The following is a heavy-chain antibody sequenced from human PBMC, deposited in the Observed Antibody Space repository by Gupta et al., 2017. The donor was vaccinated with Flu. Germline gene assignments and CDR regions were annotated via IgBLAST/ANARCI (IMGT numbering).Heavy chain of an antibody. CDR3: ASGTGGRSVHYGMDV. V-gene: IGHV3-53*02. CDR2: IYSAGST. J-gene: IGHJ6*02. Sequence: VHLVETGGGLIQPGGSLRLSCAGFSVSGNYVTWVRQAPGKGLECVSVIYSAGSTSYTDSGRGRFIIYRDDSKNTVFLQMNNLRAEDSAIYYCASGTGGRSVHYGMDVWGQGTTVTVSS. CDR1: SVSGNY. D-gene: IGHD7-27*01.